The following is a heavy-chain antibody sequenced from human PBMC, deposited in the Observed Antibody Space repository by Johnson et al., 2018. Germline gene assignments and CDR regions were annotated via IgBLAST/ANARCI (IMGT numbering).Heavy chain of an antibody. Sequence: QVQLQESGPGLVKPSETLSLTCTVSGGSISSYYWSWIRQPPGKGLEWLGYIYYRGSTNYNPSLKSRVTLSVDTSKKQFSLKLRSVTAAATAGYYCARGTGGYDYDYYYYLDVLGQGTTVTVSS. CDR3: ARGTGGYDYDYYYYLDV. V-gene: IGHV4-59*01. J-gene: IGHJ6*03. D-gene: IGHD5-12*01. CDR1: GGSISSYY. CDR2: IYYRGST.